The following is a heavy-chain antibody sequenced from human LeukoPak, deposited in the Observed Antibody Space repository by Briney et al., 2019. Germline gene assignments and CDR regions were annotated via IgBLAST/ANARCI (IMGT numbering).Heavy chain of an antibody. Sequence: ASVNVSCKASGGTFSSYAISWVRQAPGQGLEWMGGIIPIFGTANYAQKFQGRVTITADESTSTAYMELSSLRSEDTAVYYCARGNTARGMYNWFDPWGQGTLVTVSS. D-gene: IGHD5-18*01. CDR1: GGTFSSYA. CDR2: IIPIFGTA. V-gene: IGHV1-69*01. J-gene: IGHJ5*02. CDR3: ARGNTARGMYNWFDP.